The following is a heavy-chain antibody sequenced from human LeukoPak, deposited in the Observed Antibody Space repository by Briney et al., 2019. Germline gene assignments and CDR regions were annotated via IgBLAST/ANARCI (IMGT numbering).Heavy chain of an antibody. D-gene: IGHD5-18*01. CDR3: ARDHHPFTA. Sequence: GGSLRLSCAASGFTFSIYWMSWVRQAPGQGLEWVANIKEDASEKNYVDSVKGRFTISRDNAKNSLYLQMNSLRAEDTAVYYCARDHHPFTAWGQGTLVTVSS. V-gene: IGHV3-7*04. J-gene: IGHJ4*02. CDR2: IKEDASEK. CDR1: GFTFSIYW.